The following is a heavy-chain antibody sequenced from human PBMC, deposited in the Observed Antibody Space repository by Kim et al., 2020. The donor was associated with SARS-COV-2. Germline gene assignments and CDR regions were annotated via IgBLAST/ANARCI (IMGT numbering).Heavy chain of an antibody. Sequence: GGSLRLSCAASGFTFTKVLLSWVRQAPGKGLEWVGRIRSKADGGTADYAAPVKGRFTISRDDSKNTLYLQMNGLRAEDTAFYHCTTDYERIGGLCDGETCYPASLWGQGTLVTVSS. CDR2: IRSKADGGTA. V-gene: IGHV3-15*01. CDR3: TTDYERIGGLCDGETCYPASL. J-gene: IGHJ4*02. CDR1: GFTFTKVL. D-gene: IGHD2-21*01.